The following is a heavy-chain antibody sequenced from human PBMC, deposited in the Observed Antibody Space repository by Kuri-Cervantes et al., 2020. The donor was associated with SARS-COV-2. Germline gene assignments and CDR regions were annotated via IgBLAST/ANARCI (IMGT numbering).Heavy chain of an antibody. CDR2: ISGSGGSI. V-gene: IGHV3-23*01. CDR1: GFTFSSYA. CDR3: ARSPKGGGYYNRRFDY. D-gene: IGHD3-3*01. J-gene: IGHJ4*02. Sequence: GESLKISCAASGFTFSSYAMSWVRQAPGKGLEWVSAISGSGGSIYYADSVKGRFTISRDNSKNTLYLQMNSLRAEDTAVYYCARSPKGGGYYNRRFDYWGQGTLVTVSS.